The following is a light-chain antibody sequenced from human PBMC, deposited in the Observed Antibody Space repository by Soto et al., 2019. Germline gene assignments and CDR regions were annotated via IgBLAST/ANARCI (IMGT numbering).Light chain of an antibody. J-gene: IGKJ5*01. CDR2: DAS. CDR3: QQRSNWPT. V-gene: IGKV3-11*01. Sequence: GLTQYPSTLDSSPGERATLSFRASQSVNSYLAWYQQKPGPAPRLLIYDASNRATGIPARFSGSGSGTDFTLTISSLEPEDFAVYYCQQRSNWPTFGQGTRLEIK. CDR1: QSVNSY.